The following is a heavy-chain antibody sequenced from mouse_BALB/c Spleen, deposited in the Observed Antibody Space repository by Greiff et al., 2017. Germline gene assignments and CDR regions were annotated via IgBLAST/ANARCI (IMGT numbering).Heavy chain of an antibody. V-gene: IGHV5-12-2*01. CDR1: GFTFSSYT. D-gene: IGHD1-1*01. J-gene: IGHJ2*01. CDR3: ARHGTYGYFDY. Sequence: EVKLMESGGGLVQPGGSLKLSCAASGFTFSSYTMSWVRQTPEKRLEWVAYISNGGGSTYYPDTVKGRFTISRDNAKNTLYLQMSSLKSEDTAMYYCARHGTYGYFDYWGQGTTLTVSS. CDR2: ISNGGGST.